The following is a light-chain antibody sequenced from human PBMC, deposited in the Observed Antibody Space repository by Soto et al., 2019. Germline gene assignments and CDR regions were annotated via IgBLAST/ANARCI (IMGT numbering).Light chain of an antibody. CDR3: QQYGTSPLT. J-gene: IGKJ3*01. V-gene: IGKV3-20*01. CDR2: GAA. Sequence: EIVLTQSPGTLSLSPGERATLSCRASQSVYINSLAWYQQKPGQPPRLLIYGAATRASDVPDRFSGSGSGADFAHTIDRLEPEDFALYYCQQYGTSPLTFGPGTRVD. CDR1: QSVYINS.